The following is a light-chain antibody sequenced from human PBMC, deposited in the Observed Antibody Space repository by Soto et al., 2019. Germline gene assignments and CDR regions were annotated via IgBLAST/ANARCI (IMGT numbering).Light chain of an antibody. CDR3: QQCNDSPPWT. J-gene: IGKJ1*01. Sequence: EIVMTQSPATLSVSPGERATLSCRASQDVGSKLAWYQQKPGQAPRLLIYGATTRDTGIPARFSGSGSGTQFTLTISSLQSEDFAVYYCQQCNDSPPWTFGQGTKVEI. V-gene: IGKV3-15*01. CDR1: QDVGSK. CDR2: GAT.